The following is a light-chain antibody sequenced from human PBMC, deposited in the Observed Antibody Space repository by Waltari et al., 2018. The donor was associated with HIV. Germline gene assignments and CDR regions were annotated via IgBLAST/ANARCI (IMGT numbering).Light chain of an antibody. Sequence: QSVLTQPPSASGTPGQRVTISCSGSSPNIGINAVNWYQQFPGTAPNPRIYSNHQRPSGVPDRFSGSKSGTSASLAISGLQSEDEADYYCAAWDDSLNGLVFGTGTKVTVL. V-gene: IGLV1-44*01. CDR3: AAWDDSLNGLV. CDR2: SNH. J-gene: IGLJ1*01. CDR1: SPNIGINA.